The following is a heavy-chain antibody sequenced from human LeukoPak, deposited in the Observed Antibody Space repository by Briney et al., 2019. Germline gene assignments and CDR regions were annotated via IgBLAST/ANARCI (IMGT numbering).Heavy chain of an antibody. Sequence: GGSLRLSCAASGFTFSSYAMRWVRQAPGKGLEWVSSISGSGGSTYYAASVKGRFTISRDNSKNTLYLQMKSLRAEDTAVYYCAKCPDETRDFDYWGQGTLVTVSS. CDR2: ISGSGGST. J-gene: IGHJ4*02. V-gene: IGHV3-23*01. CDR3: AKCPDETRDFDY. CDR1: GFTFSSYA.